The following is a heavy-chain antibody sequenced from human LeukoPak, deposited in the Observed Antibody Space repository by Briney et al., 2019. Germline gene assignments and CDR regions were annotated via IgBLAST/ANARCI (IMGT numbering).Heavy chain of an antibody. D-gene: IGHD2-8*01. V-gene: IGHV3-30*02. CDR2: IRYDGREK. CDR1: GFTFSNYG. Sequence: PGGSPRLSCAASGFTFSNYGMNWGRQAPGRGVEWVAFIRYDGREKNHVDSGQGRFTISKDNSKNTLYLPMNSLRTEDTAVYYCAREDGYWGQGTLITVSS. J-gene: IGHJ4*02. CDR3: AREDGY.